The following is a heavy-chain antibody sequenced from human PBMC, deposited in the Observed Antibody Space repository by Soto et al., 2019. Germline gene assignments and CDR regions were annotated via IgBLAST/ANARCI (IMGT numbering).Heavy chain of an antibody. CDR3: TSGRRDV. CDR1: GLTFSGSA. D-gene: IGHD3-10*01. J-gene: IGHJ6*02. CDR2: MRTEANSYAT. Sequence: EVQLVQSGGGLVQPGGSVKLSCAAFGLTFSGSAVHWVRQASGKGLEWVGRMRTEANSYATTYAESVKGRFTISRDDSKNMVYLQMNSLKSEDTAVYFCTSGRRDVWGQGTTVTVSS. V-gene: IGHV3-73*02.